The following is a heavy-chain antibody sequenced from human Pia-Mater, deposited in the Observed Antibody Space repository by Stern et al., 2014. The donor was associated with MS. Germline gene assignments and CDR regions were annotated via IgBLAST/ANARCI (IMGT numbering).Heavy chain of an antibody. V-gene: IGHV3-11*01. CDR3: ARDPWVITFGGVIVHDAFDI. J-gene: IGHJ3*02. D-gene: IGHD3-16*02. Sequence: VQLVESGGGLVKPGGSLRLSCAASGFTFSDYYMSWIRQAPGKGLEWVSYLSSSGSTIYYADSGKGRFTISRDNAKNSLYLQMNSLRAEDTAVYYCARDPWVITFGGVIVHDAFDIWGQGTMVTVSS. CDR2: LSSSGSTI. CDR1: GFTFSDYY.